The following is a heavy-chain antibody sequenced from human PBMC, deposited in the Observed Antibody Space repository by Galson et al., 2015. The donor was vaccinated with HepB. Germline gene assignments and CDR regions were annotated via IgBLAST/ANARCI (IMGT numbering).Heavy chain of an antibody. CDR1: GFTFSSYE. CDR2: ISSSGSTI. J-gene: IGHJ3*02. V-gene: IGHV3-48*03. Sequence: SLRLSCAASGFTFSSYEMNRVRQAPGKGLEWVSYISSSGSTIYYADSVKGRFTISRDNAKNSLYLQMNSLRAEDTAVYYCWRIAAGTDDSFDIWGQGTMVTVSS. CDR3: WRIAAGTDDSFDI. D-gene: IGHD6-13*01.